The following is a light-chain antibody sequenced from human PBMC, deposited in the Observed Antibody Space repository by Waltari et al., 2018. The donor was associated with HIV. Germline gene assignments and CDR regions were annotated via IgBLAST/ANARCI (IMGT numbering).Light chain of an antibody. Sequence: HSALTQPASVSGSPGQSITIPCTGTSSDVGAYNYVSWYRLHPGEVPKLMIFDVNNRPSGVSNRFSGSKSGNTASLTISGRQVEDEADYYCSSYTSSSIVIFGGGTKVTVL. CDR1: SSDVGAYNY. J-gene: IGLJ2*01. V-gene: IGLV2-14*03. CDR3: SSYTSSSIVI. CDR2: DVN.